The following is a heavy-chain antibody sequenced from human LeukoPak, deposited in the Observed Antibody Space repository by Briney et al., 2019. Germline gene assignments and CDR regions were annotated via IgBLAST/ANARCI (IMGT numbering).Heavy chain of an antibody. CDR1: GGSFSGYY. CDR2: INHSGST. V-gene: IGHV4-34*01. D-gene: IGHD3-10*01. Sequence: PSETLSLTCAVYGGSFSGYYWSWIRQPPGKGLEWIGEINHSGSTNYNPSLKSRVTISADTSKNQFSLKLSSVAAADTAVYYCAGRVPVPSVRGVIQNYYYYGMDVWGQGTTVTVSS. CDR3: AGRVPVPSVRGVIQNYYYYGMDV. J-gene: IGHJ6*02.